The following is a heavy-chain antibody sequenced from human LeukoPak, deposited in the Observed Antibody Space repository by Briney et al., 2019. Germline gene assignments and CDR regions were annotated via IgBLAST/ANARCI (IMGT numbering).Heavy chain of an antibody. CDR1: GDSINSLDL. V-gene: IGHV4-4*02. CDR3: AGLVGRYSSGLYYYYFDY. Sequence: PSGTLSLTCTVSGDSINSLDLWSWVRQPPGQGPEWIGEMYLSGTTHSNPSVKSRVTISIDKSKNQFFLNLSSVTAADTAVYYCAGLVGRYSSGLYYYYFDYWGQGTLVTVSS. CDR2: MYLSGTT. J-gene: IGHJ4*02. D-gene: IGHD3-22*01.